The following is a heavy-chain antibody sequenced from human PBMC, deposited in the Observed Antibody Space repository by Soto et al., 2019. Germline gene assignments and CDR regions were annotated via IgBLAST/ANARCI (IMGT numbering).Heavy chain of an antibody. CDR2: IIPIFGTA. V-gene: IGHV1-69*13. Sequence: SVKVSCKASGGTFSSYAISWVRQAPGQGLGWMGGIIPIFGTANYAQKFQGRVTITADESTSTAYMELSSLRSEDTAVYYCARLMVYAITNYYGMDVWGQGTTVTVSS. D-gene: IGHD2-8*01. J-gene: IGHJ6*02. CDR1: GGTFSSYA. CDR3: ARLMVYAITNYYGMDV.